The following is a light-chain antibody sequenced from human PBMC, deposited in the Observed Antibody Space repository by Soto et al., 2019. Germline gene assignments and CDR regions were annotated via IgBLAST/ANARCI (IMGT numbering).Light chain of an antibody. J-gene: IGKJ1*01. V-gene: IGKV3-20*01. CDR2: GTF. CDR3: QQYGESPWT. CDR1: QSVGSTY. Sequence: EVVLTQSPGTLSLSPGERATLSCRASQSVGSTYLAWYQQTPGQAPRLLIYGTFSRATAIPDRFSGSGSGTDFTLSISRLEPEDFAVYYCQQYGESPWTFGQGTKVEIK.